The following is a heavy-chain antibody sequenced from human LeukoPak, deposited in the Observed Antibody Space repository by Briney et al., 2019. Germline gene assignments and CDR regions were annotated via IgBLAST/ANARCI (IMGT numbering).Heavy chain of an antibody. D-gene: IGHD5-18*01. V-gene: IGHV3-9*01. Sequence: GGSLRLSSAASGFTFDDYAMHWVRQAPGKGLEWVSGISWNSGSIGYADSVKGRFTISRDNAKNSLYLQMNSLRAEDTALYYCAKARYSYGHDFDYWGQGTLVTVSS. CDR3: AKARYSYGHDFDY. J-gene: IGHJ4*02. CDR2: ISWNSGSI. CDR1: GFTFDDYA.